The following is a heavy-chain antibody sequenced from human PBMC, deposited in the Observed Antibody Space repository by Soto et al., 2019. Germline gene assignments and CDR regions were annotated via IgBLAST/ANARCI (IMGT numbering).Heavy chain of an antibody. CDR3: ATHGLSVLRPPYVAH. D-gene: IGHD3-10*02. CDR1: GGTFSGYV. V-gene: IGHV1-69*01. CDR2: FVPLFGTT. Sequence: QLVQSGSEVKKPGSSVKVSCQASGGTFSGYVVTWVRQAPGQGLEWMGEFVPLFGTTNYAQRFSGRITMTAVDSTRTVYMGLPTLRTADTAVYYCATHGLSVLRPPYVAHWGQGSLVSASS. J-gene: IGHJ4*02.